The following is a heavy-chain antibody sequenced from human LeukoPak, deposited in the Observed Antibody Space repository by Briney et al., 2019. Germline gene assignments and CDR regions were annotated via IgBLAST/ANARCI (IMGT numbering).Heavy chain of an antibody. Sequence: GGSLRLSCAASGFTVSSNYMSWVRQAPGKGLEWVSVIYSGGSTYYADSVKGRFTISRDNSKNTLYLQMNSLRAEDTAVYYCAREKAVGAIKDDYWGQGTLVTVSS. V-gene: IGHV3-66*01. CDR3: AREKAVGAIKDDY. J-gene: IGHJ4*02. D-gene: IGHD1-26*01. CDR2: IYSGGST. CDR1: GFTVSSNY.